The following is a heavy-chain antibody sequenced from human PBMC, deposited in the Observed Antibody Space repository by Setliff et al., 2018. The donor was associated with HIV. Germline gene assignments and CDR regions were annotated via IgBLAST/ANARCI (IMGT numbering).Heavy chain of an antibody. CDR3: ARDSSSWSWAEYFQF. V-gene: IGHV3-48*01. CDR1: GSGFTFSSYS. J-gene: IGHJ1*01. D-gene: IGHD6-13*01. Sequence: GGSLRLSCAASGSGFTFSSYSMNWVRQAPGKGLEWVSYISSTSSTIYYANSVKGRLTISRDDAKNSLYLQMNSLRAEDTAVYYCARDSSSWSWAEYFQFWGQGTPVTVSS. CDR2: ISSTSSTI.